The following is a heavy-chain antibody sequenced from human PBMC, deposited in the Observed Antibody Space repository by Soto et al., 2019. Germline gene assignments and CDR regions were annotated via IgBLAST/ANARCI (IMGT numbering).Heavy chain of an antibody. CDR1: GFTFSTYG. V-gene: IGHV3-23*01. J-gene: IGHJ6*02. D-gene: IGHD3-22*01. CDR2: ISGSGGST. CDR3: ASYYDSSGTYYYYGMDV. Sequence: GGSLRLSCAASGFTFSTYGMHWVRQAPGKGLEWVSAISGSGGSTYYADSVKGRFTISRDNSKNTLYLQMNSLTAADTAVYYCASYYDSSGTYYYYGMDVWGQGTTVTVSS.